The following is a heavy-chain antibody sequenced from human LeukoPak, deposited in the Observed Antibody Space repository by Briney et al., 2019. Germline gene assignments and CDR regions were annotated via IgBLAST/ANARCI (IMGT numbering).Heavy chain of an antibody. CDR1: GSTFSSYA. Sequence: GGSLRLSCAASGSTFSSYAMSWIRQAPGKGLEWLSAISATTGTTFYADSVKGRFTISRDNSKNALYLQMNNLRAEDTAVYYCATKTSYGDRYFDYWGQGTLVTVSS. J-gene: IGHJ4*02. D-gene: IGHD4-17*01. V-gene: IGHV3-23*01. CDR3: ATKTSYGDRYFDY. CDR2: ISATTGTT.